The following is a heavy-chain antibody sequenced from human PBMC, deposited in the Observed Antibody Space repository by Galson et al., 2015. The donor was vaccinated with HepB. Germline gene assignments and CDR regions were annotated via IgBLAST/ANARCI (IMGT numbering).Heavy chain of an antibody. V-gene: IGHV3-9*01. CDR2: ISWNSATI. CDR3: AKSPRCSNGVCYPKYYFDY. CDR1: GFTFDDYG. Sequence: SLRLSCAASGFTFDDYGMHWVRQAPGKGLEWVSGISWNSATIGYADSVKGRFTISRDNAKNSLYLQMNSLRAEDTALYYCAKSPRCSNGVCYPKYYFDYWGQGTLVTVSS. J-gene: IGHJ4*02. D-gene: IGHD2-8*01.